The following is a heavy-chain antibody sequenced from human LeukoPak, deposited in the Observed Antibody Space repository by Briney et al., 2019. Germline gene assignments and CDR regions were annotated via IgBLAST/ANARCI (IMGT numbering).Heavy chain of an antibody. Sequence: SETLSLTCAVSGGSISSSNWWSWVRQPPGKGLEWIGEIYHSGSTNYNPSLKSRVTISVDKSKNQFSLKLSSVTAADTAVYYCARHETYYYDSSGFNWFDPWGQGTLVTVSS. CDR3: ARHETYYYDSSGFNWFDP. V-gene: IGHV4-4*02. J-gene: IGHJ5*02. CDR1: GGSISSSNW. CDR2: IYHSGST. D-gene: IGHD3-22*01.